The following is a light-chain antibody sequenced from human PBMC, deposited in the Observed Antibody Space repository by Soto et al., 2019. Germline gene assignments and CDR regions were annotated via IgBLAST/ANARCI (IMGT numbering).Light chain of an antibody. CDR1: QSVSNNY. J-gene: IGKJ5*01. V-gene: IGKV3-11*01. Sequence: EMVLTQSPATLSLSPGERATLSCRASQSVSNNYLAWYQQKPGQAPRLLIYNASNRAPGIPTRFSGSGSGTDFTLTISSLEPEDFAVYYCQQRASGDTFGQGTRVEIK. CDR2: NAS. CDR3: QQRASGDT.